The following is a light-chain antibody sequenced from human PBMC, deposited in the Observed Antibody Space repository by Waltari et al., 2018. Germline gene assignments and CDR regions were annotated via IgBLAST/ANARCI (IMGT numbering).Light chain of an antibody. Sequence: QSALTQPASVSGSPGQSITISCTGTSSDIGGYKYVSWYQQHPGKAPKLMIYVVSNRPSGVSNRFSGSKSGSTASLTSSGLQSEDEADYYCSSYMNSSLVCGAGTKVTVL. CDR3: SSYMNSSLV. V-gene: IGLV2-14*01. CDR1: SSDIGGYKY. J-gene: IGLJ3*02. CDR2: VVS.